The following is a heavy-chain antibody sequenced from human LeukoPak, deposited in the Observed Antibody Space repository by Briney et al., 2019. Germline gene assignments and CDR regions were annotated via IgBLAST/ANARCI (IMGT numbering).Heavy chain of an antibody. CDR2: IYPTTGGT. CDR1: GYSFTNYY. Sequence: ASVKVSCKASGYSFTNYYIHWVRQAPGQGLEWMGRIYPTTGGTNYAQKFQGRLTLTRDTSINTVYMELSSLRSDDTAVYYCARENWFFDYWGQGTLVTVSS. D-gene: IGHD3-9*01. CDR3: ARENWFFDY. V-gene: IGHV1-2*06. J-gene: IGHJ4*02.